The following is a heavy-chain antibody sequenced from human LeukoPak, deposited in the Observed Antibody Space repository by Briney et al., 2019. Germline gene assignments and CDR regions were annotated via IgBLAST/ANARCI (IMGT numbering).Heavy chain of an antibody. J-gene: IGHJ5*02. Sequence: SQTLSLTCTVSGGSISSGDYYWGWIRQPPGKGLEWIGYIYYSGSTYYNPSLKSRVTISVDTSKNQFSLKLGSVTAADTAVYYCARDRLGYCSGGSCQMAWGQGTLVTVSS. V-gene: IGHV4-30-4*01. CDR1: GGSISSGDYY. CDR2: IYYSGST. D-gene: IGHD2-15*01. CDR3: ARDRLGYCSGGSCQMA.